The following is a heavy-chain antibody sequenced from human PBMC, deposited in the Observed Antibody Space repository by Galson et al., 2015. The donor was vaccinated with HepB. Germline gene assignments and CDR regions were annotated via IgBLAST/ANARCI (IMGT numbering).Heavy chain of an antibody. CDR2: IKQDGSET. V-gene: IGHV3-7*01. CDR3: ARGGIKGRGGMTH. CDR1: GFSFSYHW. Sequence: SLRLSCAASGFSFSYHWMTWVRQAPGKGLEWVANIKQDGSETDYVQSVKGRFTISRDNTKNSLFLQMNSLRVEDTAMYYCARGGIKGRGGMTHWGQGTLVTVSS. D-gene: IGHD3-10*01. J-gene: IGHJ4*02.